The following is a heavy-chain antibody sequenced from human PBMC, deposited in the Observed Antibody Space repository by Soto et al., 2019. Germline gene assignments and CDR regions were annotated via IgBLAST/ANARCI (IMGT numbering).Heavy chain of an antibody. CDR3: ARRGTAASTYYYYYYMDV. D-gene: IGHD1-1*01. CDR1: GGSISSYY. J-gene: IGHJ6*03. V-gene: IGHV4-59*08. CDR2: IYYSGST. Sequence: QVQVQESGPGLVKPSETLSLTCTVSGGSISSYYWSWIRQPPGKGLEWIGYIYYSGSTNYNPSLKSRVTISVDTSKNQFSLKLSSVTAADTAVYYCARRGTAASTYYYYYYMDVWGKGTTVTVSS.